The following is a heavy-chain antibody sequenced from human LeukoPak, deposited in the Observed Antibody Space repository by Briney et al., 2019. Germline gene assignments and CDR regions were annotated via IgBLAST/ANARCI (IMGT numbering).Heavy chain of an antibody. J-gene: IGHJ3*02. V-gene: IGHV3-21*06. CDR1: GFTFSSYS. CDR2: ISSSSSYI. CDR3: ATEVGTPDIRSAFDI. D-gene: IGHD2-15*01. Sequence: GGSLRLSCAASGFTFSSYSMNWVRQAPGKGLEWVSSISSSSSYIYYADSVKGRFTISRDNAKSSLYLQMNSLRAEDTAVYYCATEVGTPDIRSAFDIWGQGTMVTVSS.